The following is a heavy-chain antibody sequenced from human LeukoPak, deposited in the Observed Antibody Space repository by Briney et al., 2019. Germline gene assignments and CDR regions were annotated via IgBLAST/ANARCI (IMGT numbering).Heavy chain of an antibody. CDR2: IIPIFGTA. CDR1: GGTFSSYA. J-gene: IGHJ6*04. Sequence: ASVKVSCKASGGTFSSYAISWVRQATGQGLEWIGGIIPIFGTANYAQKFQGRVTITADKSTSAAYMELSSLRSEDTAVYYCARAAGPRYCSSTSCRNDYYYGMDVWGKGTTVTVSS. D-gene: IGHD2-2*01. V-gene: IGHV1-69*06. CDR3: ARAAGPRYCSSTSCRNDYYYGMDV.